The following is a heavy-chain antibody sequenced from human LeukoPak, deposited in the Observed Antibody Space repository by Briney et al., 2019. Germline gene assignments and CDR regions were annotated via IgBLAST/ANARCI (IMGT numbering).Heavy chain of an antibody. Sequence: PGGSLRLSCAASGFTFSSYWMNWVRQAPGKGLVWVSSISSSSSYIYYADSVKGRFTISRDNAKNSLYLQMNSLRAEDTAVYYCARATIMGQNDAFDIWGQGTMVTVSS. J-gene: IGHJ3*02. CDR1: GFTFSSYW. V-gene: IGHV3-21*01. CDR3: ARATIMGQNDAFDI. D-gene: IGHD1-26*01. CDR2: ISSSSSYI.